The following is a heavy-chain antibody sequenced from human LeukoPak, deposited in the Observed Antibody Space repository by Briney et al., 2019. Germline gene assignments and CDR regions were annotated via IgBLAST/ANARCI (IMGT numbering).Heavy chain of an antibody. J-gene: IGHJ3*02. Sequence: SVKVSCKASGGTFSSYAISWVRQAPGQGLEWMGGIIPIFGTANYAQKFQGRVTITADIPTSTVYMELSSLRSEDTAVYYCAREDDTGRYMGDDAFDIWGQGTMVTVSS. V-gene: IGHV1-69*06. CDR2: IIPIFGTA. CDR1: GGTFSSYA. CDR3: AREDDTGRYMGDDAFDI. D-gene: IGHD1-26*01.